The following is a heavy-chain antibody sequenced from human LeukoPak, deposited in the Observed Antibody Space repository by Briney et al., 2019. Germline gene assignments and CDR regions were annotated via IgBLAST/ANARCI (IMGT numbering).Heavy chain of an antibody. CDR3: ARSNRAAFDM. CDR2: ISSSGTTK. CDR1: GFTLSSYE. J-gene: IGHJ3*02. D-gene: IGHD2/OR15-2a*01. V-gene: IGHV3-48*03. Sequence: PGGSLRLSCADSGFTLSSYEMNWVRQGPGKGLEWVSYISSSGTTKYYADSVKGRFTLSRDNAKKSLSLQMNSLRAEDTAIYYCARSNRAAFDMWGQGTVVTVSS.